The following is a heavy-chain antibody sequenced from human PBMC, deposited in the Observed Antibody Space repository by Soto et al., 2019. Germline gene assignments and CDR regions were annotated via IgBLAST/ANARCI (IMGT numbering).Heavy chain of an antibody. D-gene: IGHD5-12*01. CDR3: ARDKPPDIVATPGVNWFDP. CDR1: GYTFTSYG. V-gene: IGHV1-18*01. J-gene: IGHJ5*02. Sequence: ASVKVSCKASGYTFTSYGISWVRQAPGQGLEWMGWISAYNGNTNYAQKLQGRVTMTTDTSTSTAYMELRSLRSDDTAVYYCARDKPPDIVATPGVNWFDPWGQGTLVTVS. CDR2: ISAYNGNT.